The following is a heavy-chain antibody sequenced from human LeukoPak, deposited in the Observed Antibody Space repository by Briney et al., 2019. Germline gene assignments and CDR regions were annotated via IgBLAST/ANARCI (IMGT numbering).Heavy chain of an antibody. D-gene: IGHD4-11*01. CDR1: GFAFNSYT. CDR3: ARVAQGATTENYYYYYMDV. V-gene: IGHV3-21*01. J-gene: IGHJ6*03. Sequence: GGSLRLSCAASGFAFNSYTIKWVRQAPGKGLEGVPAITSRGTHIYNADSVKGRFTISRDNAENSAYLQMSSLRAEDTAVYYCARVAQGATTENYYYYYMDVWGKGTTVTVSS. CDR2: ITSRGTHI.